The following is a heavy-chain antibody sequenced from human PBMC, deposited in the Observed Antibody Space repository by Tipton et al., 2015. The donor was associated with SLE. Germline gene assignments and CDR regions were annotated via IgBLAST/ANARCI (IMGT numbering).Heavy chain of an antibody. CDR2: IYYIGST. Sequence: TLSLTCTVSGDSIGSSSNYWGWIRQPPWKGGVGFGRIYYIGSTYFNPSLKSRVTMSVDTSKNQLSLELNSVTAADTALYYCARHADRIFGVPYWGQGTLVTVSS. D-gene: IGHD3-3*02. CDR1: GDSIGSSSNY. CDR3: ARHADRIFGVPY. J-gene: IGHJ4*02. V-gene: IGHV4-39*01.